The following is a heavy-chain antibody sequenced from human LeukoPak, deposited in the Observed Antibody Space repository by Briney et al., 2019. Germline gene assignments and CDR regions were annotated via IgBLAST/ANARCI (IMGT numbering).Heavy chain of an antibody. J-gene: IGHJ4*02. CDR2: IYSGGST. CDR1: GFPVISNS. CDR3: ARGGYSYGPQAY. D-gene: IGHD5-18*01. Sequence: PGGSLRPSCAPLGFPVISNSMSGAGQAPGKGLEWVSVIYSGGSTYYADSVKGRFTISRDNSKNTLYLQMNSLRAEDTAVYYCARGGYSYGPQAYWGQGTLVTVSS. V-gene: IGHV3-53*01.